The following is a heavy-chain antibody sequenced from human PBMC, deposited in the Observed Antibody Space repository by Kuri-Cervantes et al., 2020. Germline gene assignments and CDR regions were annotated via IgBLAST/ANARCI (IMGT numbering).Heavy chain of an antibody. CDR2: TRHDGSKQ. J-gene: IGHJ4*02. CDR1: GFTFSSYG. Sequence: GGSLRLSCAASGFTFSSYGMHWVRQAPGKGLEWVAFTRHDGSKQYYADSVKGRFTISRDNSKNTLYLQMNSLRPDDTAIYYCAKDLSRNHGNYAPPQYWGQGSLVTVSS. V-gene: IGHV3-30*02. CDR3: AKDLSRNHGNYAPPQY. D-gene: IGHD1-7*01.